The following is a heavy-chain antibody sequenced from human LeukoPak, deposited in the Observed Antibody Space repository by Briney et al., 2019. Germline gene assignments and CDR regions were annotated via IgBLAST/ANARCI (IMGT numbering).Heavy chain of an antibody. CDR1: GGSISSYY. D-gene: IGHD6-13*01. Sequence: PSETLSLTCTVSGGSISSYYWSWIRQPPGKGLEWIGYIYYGGSTNYNPSLKSRVTISVDTSKNQFSLKLSSVTAADTAVYYCARDLAAAGTRWFDPWGQGTLVTVSS. V-gene: IGHV4-59*01. CDR2: IYYGGST. CDR3: ARDLAAAGTRWFDP. J-gene: IGHJ5*02.